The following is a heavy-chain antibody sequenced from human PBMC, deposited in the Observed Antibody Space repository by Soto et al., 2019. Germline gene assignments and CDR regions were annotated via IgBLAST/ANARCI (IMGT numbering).Heavy chain of an antibody. CDR1: GGTFSSYA. CDR2: IIPIFGTA. Sequence: SVKVSCKASGGTFSSYAISWVRQAPGQGLEWTGGIIPIFGTANYAQKFQGRVTITADESTSTAYMELSSLRSEDTAVYYCASRGTXHYDILTGPPSYYGMDVWGPGTTVTVSS. J-gene: IGHJ6*02. V-gene: IGHV1-69*13. CDR3: ASRGTXHYDILTGPPSYYGMDV. D-gene: IGHD3-9*01.